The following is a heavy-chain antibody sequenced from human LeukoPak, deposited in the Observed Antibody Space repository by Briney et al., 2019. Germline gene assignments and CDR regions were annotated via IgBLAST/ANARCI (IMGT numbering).Heavy chain of an antibody. CDR1: GYTFTSYD. J-gene: IGHJ3*02. V-gene: IGHV1-46*01. CDR3: ARLRPTMVVSRTSREDDAFDI. D-gene: IGHD4-23*01. CDR2: INPSGGST. Sequence: ASVKVSCKASGYTFTSYDINWVRQATGQGLEWMGIINPSGGSTSYAQKFQARVTMTRDTSTSTGYMELSSLRSEDTAVYYCARLRPTMVVSRTSREDDAFDIWGQGTMVTVSS.